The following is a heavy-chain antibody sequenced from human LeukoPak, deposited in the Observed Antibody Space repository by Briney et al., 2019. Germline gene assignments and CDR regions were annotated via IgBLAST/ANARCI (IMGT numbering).Heavy chain of an antibody. V-gene: IGHV4-59*01. J-gene: IGHJ3*02. D-gene: IGHD5-12*01. CDR2: IYYSGST. Sequence: SETLSLTCTVSGGSISSYYWSWIRQPPGKGLEWIGYIYYSGSTNYNPSLKSRVTISVDTSKNQFSLKLSSVTAADTAVYYCARYVDIVATIKHAFDIWGQGTMVTVSS. CDR3: ARYVDIVATIKHAFDI. CDR1: GGSISSYY.